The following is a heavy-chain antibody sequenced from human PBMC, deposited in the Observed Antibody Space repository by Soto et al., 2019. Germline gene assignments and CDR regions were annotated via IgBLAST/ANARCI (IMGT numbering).Heavy chain of an antibody. CDR3: ARGEVVALGY. J-gene: IGHJ4*02. V-gene: IGHV4-30-2*01. CDR1: GGSISSGGYS. D-gene: IGHD2-15*01. Sequence: PSETQSLTCAVSGGSISSGGYSWSWIRQPPGKGLEWIGYIYHSGSTYYNPSLKSRVTILVDRSKNQFSLKLSSVTAADTAVYYCARGEVVALGYWGQGTLVTVSS. CDR2: IYHSGST.